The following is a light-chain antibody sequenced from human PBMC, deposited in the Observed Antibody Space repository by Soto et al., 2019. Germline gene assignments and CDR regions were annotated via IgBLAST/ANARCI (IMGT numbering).Light chain of an antibody. V-gene: IGKV1-39*01. CDR3: QQSYSTPLT. CDR1: QSMSSY. Sequence: DIQMTQSPSSLSSSVGYRVTITGRASQSMSSYLNWYQQKPGRAPKLLIYAASSLQSGVPSRFSGSRSGTDFTLTISSLHPEDFATYYCQQSYSTPLTFGGGSKVDIK. CDR2: AAS. J-gene: IGKJ4*01.